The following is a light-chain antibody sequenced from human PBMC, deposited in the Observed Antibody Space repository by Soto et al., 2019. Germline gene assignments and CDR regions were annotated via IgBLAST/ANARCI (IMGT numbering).Light chain of an antibody. Sequence: EIVLTQSPGTLSLSPGERATLSCRASQSVSSSYLAWYQQKPGQAPRLLIYGASSRATGIPDRFSGSGSGTDITITISRLEPENVAVYYCQQYGSSYTFGQGTKLEIK. CDR1: QSVSSSY. CDR3: QQYGSSYT. V-gene: IGKV3-20*01. CDR2: GAS. J-gene: IGKJ2*01.